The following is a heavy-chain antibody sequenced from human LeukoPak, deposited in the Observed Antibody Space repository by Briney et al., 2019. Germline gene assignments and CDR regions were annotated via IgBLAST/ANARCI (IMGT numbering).Heavy chain of an antibody. CDR3: ARGTEISSGWYEDWFDP. J-gene: IGHJ5*02. D-gene: IGHD6-19*01. V-gene: IGHV1-2*02. CDR1: GYTFTGYY. CDR2: INPNSGGT. Sequence: GASVKVSCKASGYTFTGYYMHWVRQAPGQGLEWMGWINPNSGGTNYAQKFQGRVTMTRDTSISTAYMELSRLRSDDSAVYYCARGTEISSGWYEDWFDPWRQGTLVTVSS.